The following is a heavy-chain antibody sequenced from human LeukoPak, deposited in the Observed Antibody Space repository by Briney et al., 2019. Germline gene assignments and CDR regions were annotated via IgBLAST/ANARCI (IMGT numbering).Heavy chain of an antibody. D-gene: IGHD3-3*01. J-gene: IGHJ5*02. CDR1: GYTFPGYY. V-gene: IGHV1-2*02. Sequence: GASVKVSCKASGYTFPGYYMHRVRQAPGQGLEWMGWINSNSGGTNYAQKFQGRVTMTRDTSISTAYMELSRLRSDDTAVYYCARDGRSYYDFWSGYYTWGQGTLVTVSS. CDR3: ARDGRSYYDFWSGYYT. CDR2: INSNSGGT.